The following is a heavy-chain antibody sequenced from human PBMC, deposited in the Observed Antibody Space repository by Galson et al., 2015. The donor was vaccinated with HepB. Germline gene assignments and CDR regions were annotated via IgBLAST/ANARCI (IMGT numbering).Heavy chain of an antibody. Sequence: SLRLSCAASGFTFSSYSMNWVRQAPGKGLEWVSSISSSSYIYYADSVKGRFTISRDNAKNSLYLQMNSLRAEDTAVYYCARESSGSYYFDYWGQGTLVTVSS. CDR3: ARESSGSYYFDY. CDR1: GFTFSSYS. D-gene: IGHD1-26*01. J-gene: IGHJ4*02. V-gene: IGHV3-21*01. CDR2: ISSSSYI.